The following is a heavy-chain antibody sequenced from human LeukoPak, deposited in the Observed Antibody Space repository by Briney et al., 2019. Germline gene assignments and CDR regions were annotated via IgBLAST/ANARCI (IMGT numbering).Heavy chain of an antibody. D-gene: IGHD2-21*02. V-gene: IGHV5-51*01. CDR1: GFNFNNYW. CDR2: IYPGDHDT. CDR3: ASLVVTGTYYFDY. Sequence: GESLKISCEASGFNFNNYWVGWVRQMPGKGLEWMGIIYPGDHDTRYSPSFQGHVTISVDKSISTAYLQWRSLRASDTAMYYCASLVVTGTYYFDYWGQGTLVTVSS. J-gene: IGHJ4*02.